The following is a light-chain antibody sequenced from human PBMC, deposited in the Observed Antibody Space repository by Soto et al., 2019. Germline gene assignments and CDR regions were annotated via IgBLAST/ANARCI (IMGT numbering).Light chain of an antibody. CDR1: SSNIGAGYD. CDR3: QSYASSLSGWV. CDR2: GNT. Sequence: QSVLTQPPSVSGAPGQRVTISCTGSSSNIGAGYDVHWYQQLPGTAPKLLIYGNTNRPSGVPDRFSGSTSGTSASLAITGLRAEGEADYYCQSYASSLSGWVFGGGTKLTVL. V-gene: IGLV1-40*01. J-gene: IGLJ3*02.